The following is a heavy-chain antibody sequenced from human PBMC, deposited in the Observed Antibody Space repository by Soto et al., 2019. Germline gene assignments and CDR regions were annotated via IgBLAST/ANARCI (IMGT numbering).Heavy chain of an antibody. CDR2: IDPRDSYT. Sequence: RGESLKISCEASGYSFTTYWISWVRQMPGKGLEWMGAIDPRDSYTKYSPSFQGHVTISVDKSISTAYLQWNSLKASDTAIYYCAREKSDLEMFNWLDPWGQGTLVTVS. CDR3: AREKSDLEMFNWLDP. J-gene: IGHJ5*02. CDR1: GYSFTTYW. D-gene: IGHD1-1*01. V-gene: IGHV5-10-1*01.